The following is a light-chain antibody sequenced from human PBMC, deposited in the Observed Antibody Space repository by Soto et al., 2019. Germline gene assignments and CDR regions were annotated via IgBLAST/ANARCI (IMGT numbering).Light chain of an antibody. Sequence: ALTYPPSTSGSIGQSVSIPCTATTSDVGVNNHVSWYQQPPGKAPKLRSYEVTKRPSGVPDRFSDSKSRNTASLTISGLQAEDEADYYCSSYAGSSTLYVFGTGTKVTVL. CDR1: TSDVGVNNH. J-gene: IGLJ1*01. V-gene: IGLV2-8*01. CDR3: SSYAGSSTLYV. CDR2: EVT.